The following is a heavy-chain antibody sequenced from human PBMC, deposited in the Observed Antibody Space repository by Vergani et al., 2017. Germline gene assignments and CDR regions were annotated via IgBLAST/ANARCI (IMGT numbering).Heavy chain of an antibody. CDR3: ARAHSPTPEIVVVPAATTYYYYGMDV. CDR1: GGTFSSYA. Sequence: QVQLVQSGAEVKKPGASVKVSCKASGGTFSSYAISWVRQAPGQGLEWMGRIIPILGIANYAQKFQGRGTITEDKSTSTAYMELSSLRSEDTSVYYCARAHSPTPEIVVVPAATTYYYYGMDVWGQGTTVTVSS. CDR2: IIPILGIA. V-gene: IGHV1-69*04. D-gene: IGHD2-2*01. J-gene: IGHJ6*02.